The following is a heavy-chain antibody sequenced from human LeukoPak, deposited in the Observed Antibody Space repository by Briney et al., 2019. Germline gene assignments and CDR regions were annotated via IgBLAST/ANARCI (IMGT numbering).Heavy chain of an antibody. J-gene: IGHJ4*02. CDR1: GYSFTSYW. Sequence: GESLKISCQGSGYSFTSYWISWVRQMPGKGLEWMGRIDPSDSYTNYSPSFQGHVTISADKSISTAYLQWSSLKASDTAMYYRARHEGWYFDYWGQGTLVTVSS. V-gene: IGHV5-10-1*01. D-gene: IGHD2-15*01. CDR2: IDPSDSYT. CDR3: ARHEGWYFDY.